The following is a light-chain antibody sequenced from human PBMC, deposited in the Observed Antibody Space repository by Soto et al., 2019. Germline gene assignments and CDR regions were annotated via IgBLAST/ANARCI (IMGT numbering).Light chain of an antibody. V-gene: IGLV2-11*01. CDR3: CSYAGTFTYV. CDR1: SSDVGGYSY. Sequence: QSALTQPRSVSGSPGQSVTVSCTGTSSDVGGYSYVSWYQQHPDKAPKVMIHDVSKRPSGVLDRFSGSKSGNTASLTISGLQAEDEADYYCCSYAGTFTYVFGTGTKVTVL. CDR2: DVS. J-gene: IGLJ1*01.